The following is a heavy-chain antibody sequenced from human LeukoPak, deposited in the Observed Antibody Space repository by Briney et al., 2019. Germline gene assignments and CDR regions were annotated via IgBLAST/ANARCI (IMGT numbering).Heavy chain of an antibody. D-gene: IGHD5-24*01. V-gene: IGHV4-59*01. CDR1: GGSISSYY. CDR3: ARASRPEMATTQFDY. J-gene: IGHJ4*02. CDR2: IYYSGST. Sequence: SETLSLTCTVSGGSISSYYWSWIRQPPGKGLEWIGYIYYSGSTNYNPSLKSRVTISVDTSKNQFSLKLSSVTAAGTAVYYCARASRPEMATTQFDYWGQGTLVTVSS.